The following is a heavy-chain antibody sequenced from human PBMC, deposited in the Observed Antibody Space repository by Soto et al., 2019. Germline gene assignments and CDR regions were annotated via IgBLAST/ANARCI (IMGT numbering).Heavy chain of an antibody. Sequence: GGSLRLSCAASGFTFSNAWMNWVRQAPGKGLEWVGRIKSKTDGGTTDYAAPVKGRFTISRDDSKNTLYLQMNSLKTEDTAVYYCTTDYYINYDILTGYYKTNYYYYGMDVWGQGTTVTVSS. J-gene: IGHJ6*02. CDR2: IKSKTDGGTT. V-gene: IGHV3-15*07. CDR1: GFTFSNAW. CDR3: TTDYYINYDILTGYYKTNYYYYGMDV. D-gene: IGHD3-9*01.